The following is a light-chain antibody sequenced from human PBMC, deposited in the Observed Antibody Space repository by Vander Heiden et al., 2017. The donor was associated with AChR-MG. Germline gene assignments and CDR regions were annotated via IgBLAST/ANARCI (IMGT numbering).Light chain of an antibody. CDR1: RSNIGSNI. J-gene: IGLJ1*01. CDR2: SDN. CDR3: GSWDDSLNGYV. V-gene: IGLV1-44*01. Sequence: VLTQPPSTSGTPGPRLIISCSGSRSNIGSNIVNWYQHLPGVAPKLIIYSDNQRPSGVPDRFSASKSGTSASLAISRVQSEDEADYYCGSWDDSLNGYVFGSGTKVTVL.